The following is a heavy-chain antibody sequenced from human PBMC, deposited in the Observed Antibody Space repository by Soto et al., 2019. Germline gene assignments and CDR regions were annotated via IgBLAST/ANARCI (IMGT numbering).Heavy chain of an antibody. J-gene: IGHJ3*02. Sequence: ASVKVSCKASGYTFTGYYMHWVRQAPGQVLEWMGWINPNSGGTNYAQKFQGRVTMTRDTSISTAYMELSRLRSDDTAVYYCARDLADRSGSAFAFDIWGQGTMVTVSS. D-gene: IGHD3-22*01. CDR1: GYTFTGYY. CDR3: ARDLADRSGSAFAFDI. CDR2: INPNSGGT. V-gene: IGHV1-2*02.